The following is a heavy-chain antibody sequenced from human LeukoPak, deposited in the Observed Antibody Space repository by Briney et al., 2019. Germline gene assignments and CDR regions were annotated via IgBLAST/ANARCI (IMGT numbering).Heavy chain of an antibody. J-gene: IGHJ6*03. V-gene: IGHV3-21*01. CDR1: GFTFSSYE. D-gene: IGHD6-13*01. Sequence: GGSLRLSCAASGFTFSSYEMNWVRQAPGKGLEWVSSISSSKTYIYYADSVKGRFTISRDNVKNSLYLQMNSLRAEDTAVYYCARVTSGITGGTYYYYYMDVWGKGTTVTVSS. CDR2: ISSSKTYI. CDR3: ARVTSGITGGTYYYYYMDV.